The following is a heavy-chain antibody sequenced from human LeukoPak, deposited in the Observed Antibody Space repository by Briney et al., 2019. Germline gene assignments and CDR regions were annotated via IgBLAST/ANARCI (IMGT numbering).Heavy chain of an antibody. J-gene: IGHJ4*02. CDR2: IWYDGSNE. CDR3: AKDVRTGIVGY. Sequence: GGSLRLSCAASGFTFSSYGMHWVRQAPGKGLEWVAIIWYDGSNEYYADSVKGRFTISRDNSKNTMYLEMDSLRADDTAVYYCAKDVRTGIVGYWGQGTLVTVSS. D-gene: IGHD1-1*01. V-gene: IGHV3-33*06. CDR1: GFTFSSYG.